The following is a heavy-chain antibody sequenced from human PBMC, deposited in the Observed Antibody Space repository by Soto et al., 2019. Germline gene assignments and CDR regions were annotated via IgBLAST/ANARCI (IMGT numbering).Heavy chain of an antibody. V-gene: IGHV3-11*01. J-gene: IGHJ4*02. CDR1: GFTFSDHY. D-gene: IGHD4-4*01. CDR3: AREPRDDYMISGGFDY. Sequence: SLRLSCVASGFTFSDHYMSWFRQAPGKGLEWVSYISSGGSVIYSADSMKGRFTISRDNAKNSLYLQVNSLRAEDTAVYYCAREPRDDYMISGGFDYWGQGTLVTVSS. CDR2: ISSGGSVI.